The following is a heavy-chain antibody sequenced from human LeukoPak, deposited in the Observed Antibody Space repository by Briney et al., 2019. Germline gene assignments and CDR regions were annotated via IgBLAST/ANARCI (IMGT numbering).Heavy chain of an antibody. CDR1: GGSISTYY. D-gene: IGHD6-13*01. CDR3: ARRVAAAGIDYFDY. Sequence: SETLSLTCTVSGGSISTYYWSWVRQPPGKGLEWIGYVYYSGSTNYNPSLKSRVTISVDTSKNQFSLKLSSVTAADTAVYYCARRVAAAGIDYFDYWGQGTLVTVSS. V-gene: IGHV4-59*08. J-gene: IGHJ4*02. CDR2: VYYSGST.